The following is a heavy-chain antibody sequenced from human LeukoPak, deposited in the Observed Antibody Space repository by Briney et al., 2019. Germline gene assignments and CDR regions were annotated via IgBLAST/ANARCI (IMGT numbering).Heavy chain of an antibody. CDR3: ARDHYGSGSYVSPGGYMDV. J-gene: IGHJ6*03. V-gene: IGHV1-24*01. CDR2: FDPEEGET. D-gene: IGHD3-10*01. CDR1: GYTLTDLS. Sequence: ASVKVSCKVSGYTLTDLSMHWVRQAPGKGLEWMGGFDPEEGETNYAQKFQGRVTMTEDTSIDTAYMELSRLRSDDTAVYYCARDHYGSGSYVSPGGYMDVWGKGTTVTVSS.